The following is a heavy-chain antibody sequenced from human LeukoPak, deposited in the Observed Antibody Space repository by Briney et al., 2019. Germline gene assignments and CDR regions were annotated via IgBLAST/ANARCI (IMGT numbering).Heavy chain of an antibody. CDR2: INHSGSN. J-gene: IGHJ5*02. D-gene: IGHD6-6*01. CDR1: GGSFSGYY. V-gene: IGHV4-34*01. CDR3: AKGLSIAARRGFDP. Sequence: SETLSLTCAVYGGSFSGYYWSWIRQPPGKGLEWIGEINHSGSNNYNPSLKSRVTISVDTSKNQFSLKLSSVTAADTAVYYCAKGLSIAARRGFDPWGQGTLVTVSS.